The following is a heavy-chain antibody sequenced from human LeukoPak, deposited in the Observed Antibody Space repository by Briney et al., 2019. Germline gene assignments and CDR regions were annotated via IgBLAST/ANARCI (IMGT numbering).Heavy chain of an antibody. D-gene: IGHD1-26*01. CDR1: GFTFSSYG. J-gene: IGHJ6*02. Sequence: GGSLRLSCAASGFTFSSYGMHWVRQAPGKGLEWVAFIRYDGSNKYYADSVKGRFTISRDNSKNTLYLQMNSLRAEDTAEYYCARDVFGDSGSSFYGMDVWGQGTTVTVSS. CDR2: IRYDGSNK. V-gene: IGHV3-30*02. CDR3: ARDVFGDSGSSFYGMDV.